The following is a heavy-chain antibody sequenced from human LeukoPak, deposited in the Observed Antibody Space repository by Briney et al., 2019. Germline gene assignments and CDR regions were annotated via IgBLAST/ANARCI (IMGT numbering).Heavy chain of an antibody. Sequence: ASVKVSCKASGYTFTGYYMHWVRQAPGQGLEWMGWINPNSGGTNYAQKFQGRVTMTRDTSISTAHMELSRLRSDDTAVYYCARVLVGAYYYMDVWGKGTTVTVSS. CDR1: GYTFTGYY. CDR3: ARVLVGAYYYMDV. J-gene: IGHJ6*03. D-gene: IGHD1-26*01. V-gene: IGHV1-2*02. CDR2: INPNSGGT.